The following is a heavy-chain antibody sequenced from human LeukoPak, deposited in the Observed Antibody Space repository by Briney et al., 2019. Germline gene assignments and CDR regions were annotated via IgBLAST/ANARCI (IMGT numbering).Heavy chain of an antibody. V-gene: IGHV1-2*02. J-gene: IGHJ4*02. Sequence: ASVKVSCKASGFTFTGYYMHWVRQAPGQGLEWMGWINPNSGGTNYAQKFQGRVTMTRDTSISTAYMELSRLRSDDTAVYYCAIPEGAVIDFDYWGQGTLVTVSS. CDR2: INPNSGGT. CDR1: GFTFTGYY. D-gene: IGHD3-16*02. CDR3: AIPEGAVIDFDY.